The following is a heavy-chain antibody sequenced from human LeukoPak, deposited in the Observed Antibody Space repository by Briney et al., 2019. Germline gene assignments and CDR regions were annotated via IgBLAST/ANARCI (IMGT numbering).Heavy chain of an antibody. J-gene: IGHJ6*02. CDR2: ISGSGGTP. Sequence: PGGSLRLSCAVSGFTFHNYAMNWVRQAPGKGLEWVSGISGSGGTPYYADSVKGRFTISRDNSKNTLYLQMNSLGVEDTAKYYCAKDLYGYYAMDVWGQGTTVTVS. CDR3: AKDLYGYYAMDV. D-gene: IGHD4-17*01. CDR1: GFTFHNYA. V-gene: IGHV3-23*01.